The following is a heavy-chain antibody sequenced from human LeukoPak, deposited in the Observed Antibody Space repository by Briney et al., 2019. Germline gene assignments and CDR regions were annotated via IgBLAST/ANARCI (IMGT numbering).Heavy chain of an antibody. CDR1: GGSFSGYY. CDR2: IYHSGST. Sequence: SETLSLTCAIYGGSFSGYYWSWIRQPPGKGLEWIGEIYHSGSTNYNPSLKSRVTISVDKSKNQFSLKLSSVTAADTAVYYCARDREGIFGVVSDAFDIWGQGTMVTVSS. V-gene: IGHV4-34*01. J-gene: IGHJ3*02. D-gene: IGHD3-3*01. CDR3: ARDREGIFGVVSDAFDI.